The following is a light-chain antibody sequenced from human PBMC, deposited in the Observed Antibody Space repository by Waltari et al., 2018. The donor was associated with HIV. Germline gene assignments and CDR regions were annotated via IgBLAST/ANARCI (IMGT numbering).Light chain of an antibody. V-gene: IGLV3-9*01. CDR1: NIRLHN. J-gene: IGLJ1*01. CDR2: RDA. Sequence: YQLTQALSVSVAPGQTATVTCRGDNIRLHNVRWHQQKPGQALRLVMFRDADRPSGIPVRFSGTNWGNTATLIINRAQAGDEADYYCQVWDRSTVMFGSGTKVTVL. CDR3: QVWDRSTVM.